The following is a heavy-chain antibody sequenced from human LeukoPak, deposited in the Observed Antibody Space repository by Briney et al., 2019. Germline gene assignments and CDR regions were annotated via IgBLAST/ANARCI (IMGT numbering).Heavy chain of an antibody. Sequence: GASVKVSCKASGCTFTSYDINWVRQATGQGLEWMGWMNPNSGNTGYAQKFQGRVTITRNTSISTAYMELSSLRSEDTAVYYCARDGYYYDSSGRYYYYYYYMDVWGKGTTVTVSS. CDR2: MNPNSGNT. CDR3: ARDGYYYDSSGRYYYYYYYMDV. J-gene: IGHJ6*03. D-gene: IGHD3-22*01. CDR1: GCTFTSYD. V-gene: IGHV1-8*03.